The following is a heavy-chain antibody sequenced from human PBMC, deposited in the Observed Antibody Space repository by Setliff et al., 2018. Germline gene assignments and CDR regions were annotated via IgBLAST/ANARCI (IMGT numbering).Heavy chain of an antibody. J-gene: IGHJ4*02. D-gene: IGHD2-8*02. CDR2: IYISGST. CDR1: GDSISSYS. CDR3: TVYNTGSSKDHY. V-gene: IGHV4-59*03. Sequence: PSETLSLTCTVSGDSISSYSWSWIRQPPGKTLEWIGHIYISGSTTYNPSLKSRVTISVDTSKNQFSLKLSSVTAADTALYYCTVYNTGSSKDHYWGQGTPVTVSS.